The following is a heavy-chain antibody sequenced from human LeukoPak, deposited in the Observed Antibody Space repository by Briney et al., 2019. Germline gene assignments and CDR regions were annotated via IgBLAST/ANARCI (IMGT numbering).Heavy chain of an antibody. CDR1: GGTFSSYA. V-gene: IGHV1-69*05. CDR2: IIPIFGTA. D-gene: IGHD2-2*01. CDR3: ARGPIVVVPAAKYYFDY. J-gene: IGHJ4*02. Sequence: ASVKVPCKASGGTFSSYAISWVRQAPGQGLEWMGGIIPIFGTANYAQKFQGRVTITTDESTSTAYMELSSLRSEDTAVYYCARGPIVVVPAAKYYFDYWGQGTLVTVSS.